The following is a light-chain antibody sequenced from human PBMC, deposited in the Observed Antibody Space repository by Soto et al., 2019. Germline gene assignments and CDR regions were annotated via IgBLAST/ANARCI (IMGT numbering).Light chain of an antibody. V-gene: IGKV1-5*01. CDR3: QYYSDYSWT. Sequence: DVHLTQSPTTLSASVGDRVTITCRASQTHIAYLAWYQQKPGTAPKLLIYDTSSLETGVPSRFSGSRSATHFTLTISRLQPDDFAIYHRQYYSDYSWTFGQGTKVDIK. J-gene: IGKJ1*01. CDR1: QTHIAY. CDR2: DTS.